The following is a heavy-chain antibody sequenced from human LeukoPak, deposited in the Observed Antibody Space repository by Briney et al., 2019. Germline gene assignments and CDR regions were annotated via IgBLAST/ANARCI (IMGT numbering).Heavy chain of an antibody. D-gene: IGHD2-2*01. CDR2: ISSSGSTI. V-gene: IGHV3-11*04. CDR1: GFTFSDYY. J-gene: IGHJ6*03. Sequence: PGGSLRLSCAASGFTFSDYYMSWIRQAPGKGLEWVSYISSSGSTIYYADSVKGRFTISKDNAKNSLYLQMNSLRAEDTAVYYCARVIVVVPAARASPGVYYMDVWGKGTTVTVSS. CDR3: ARVIVVVPAARASPGVYYMDV.